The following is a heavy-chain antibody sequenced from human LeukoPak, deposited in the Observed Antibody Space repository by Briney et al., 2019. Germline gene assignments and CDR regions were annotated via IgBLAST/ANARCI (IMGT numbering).Heavy chain of an antibody. CDR2: INPNSGGT. J-gene: IGHJ4*02. Sequence: GASVKVSCKAFGYTFTGYYMHWVRQAPGQGLEWMGWINPNSGGTNYAQKFQGRVTMTGDASISTAYMELSRLRSDDTAVYYCARDQIAATDDFDYWGQGTLVTVSS. V-gene: IGHV1-2*02. CDR1: GYTFTGYY. D-gene: IGHD6-13*01. CDR3: ARDQIAATDDFDY.